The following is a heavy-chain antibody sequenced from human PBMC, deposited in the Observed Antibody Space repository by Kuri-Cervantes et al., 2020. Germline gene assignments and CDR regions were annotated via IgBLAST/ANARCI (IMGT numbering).Heavy chain of an antibody. CDR1: GGSISSSNW. CDR2: IYHSGST. D-gene: IGHD4-17*01. Sequence: SCAVSGGSISSSNWWSWVRQPPGKGLEWIGEIYHSGSTNYNPSLKSRVTISVDKSKNQFSLKLSSVTAADTAVYYCASGYGDEVAEYFQHWGQGTLVTVSS. J-gene: IGHJ1*01. CDR3: ASGYGDEVAEYFQH. V-gene: IGHV4-4*02.